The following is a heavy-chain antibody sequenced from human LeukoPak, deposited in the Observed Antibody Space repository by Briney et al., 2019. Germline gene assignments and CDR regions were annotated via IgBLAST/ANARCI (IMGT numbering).Heavy chain of an antibody. CDR3: ARGLYGGNFNY. CDR2: IYYSGST. J-gene: IGHJ4*02. V-gene: IGHV4-59*01. D-gene: IGHD4/OR15-4a*01. Sequence: SETLSLTCTVSGGSISSYYWSWIRQPPGKGLEWIGYIYYSGSTNHNPSLKSRVTISVDTSKNQFSLKLSSVTAADTAVYYCARGLYGGNFNYWGQGTLVTVSS. CDR1: GGSISSYY.